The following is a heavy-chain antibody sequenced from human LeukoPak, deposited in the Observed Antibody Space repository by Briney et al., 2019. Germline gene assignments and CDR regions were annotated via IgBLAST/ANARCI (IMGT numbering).Heavy chain of an antibody. CDR2: IYYSGST. CDR1: GGSISSYY. J-gene: IGHJ2*01. D-gene: IGHD3-10*02. Sequence: SETLSLTCTVSGGSISSYYWSWIRQPPGKGLEWIGYIYYSGSTNYNPSLKSQVTISVDTSKNQFSLKLSSVTAADTAVYYCARRSLFRGWYFDLWGRGTLVTVSS. CDR3: ARRSLFRGWYFDL. V-gene: IGHV4-59*08.